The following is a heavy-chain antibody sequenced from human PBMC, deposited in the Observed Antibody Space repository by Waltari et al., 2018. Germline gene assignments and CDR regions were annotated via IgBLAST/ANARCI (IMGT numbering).Heavy chain of an antibody. CDR3: ARDRGYSSSDWPDAFDI. CDR2: IDYSGST. Sequence: QLQLQESGPGLVKPSETLSLTCTVSGGSISSSSYYWGWIRQPPGKGLEWIGSIDYSGSTYYNPSLKSRVTISVDTSKNQFSLKLSSVTAADTAVYYCARDRGYSSSDWPDAFDIWGQGTMVTVSS. V-gene: IGHV4-39*07. D-gene: IGHD6-6*01. CDR1: GGSISSSSYY. J-gene: IGHJ3*02.